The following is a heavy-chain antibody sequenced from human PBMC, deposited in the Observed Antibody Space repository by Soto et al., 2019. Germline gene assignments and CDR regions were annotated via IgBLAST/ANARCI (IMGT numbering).Heavy chain of an antibody. D-gene: IGHD5-18*01. CDR1: GFTYSNYA. V-gene: IGHV3-23*01. CDR3: AKDRTAGYSYGYVDY. J-gene: IGHJ4*02. Sequence: PGGSLRLSCAASGFTYSNYAMSWVRQAPGKGLQWVATISGRGGSTYYADSVKGRFTVSRGNSKNTLYLQMNSLRAEDTAVFYCAKDRTAGYSYGYVDYWGPGILVTVS. CDR2: ISGRGGST.